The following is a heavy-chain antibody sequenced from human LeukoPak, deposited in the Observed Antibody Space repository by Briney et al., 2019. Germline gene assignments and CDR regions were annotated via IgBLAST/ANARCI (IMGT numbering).Heavy chain of an antibody. Sequence: GGSLRLSCAAPGFSFISYSMNWVRQAPGKGLEWVSSISSSSSYIYYADSVKGRFTISRDTAKNSLYLQMNSLRAEDTAVYYCARDRGRFLEWLADYYYYYYMDVWGKGTTVTVSS. J-gene: IGHJ6*03. CDR3: ARDRGRFLEWLADYYYYYYMDV. CDR1: GFSFISYS. V-gene: IGHV3-21*01. CDR2: ISSSSSYI. D-gene: IGHD3-3*01.